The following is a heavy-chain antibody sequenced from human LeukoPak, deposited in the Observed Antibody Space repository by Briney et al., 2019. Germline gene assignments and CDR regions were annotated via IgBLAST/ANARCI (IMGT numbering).Heavy chain of an antibody. J-gene: IGHJ4*02. V-gene: IGHV3-21*01. CDR2: ISSSSSYI. CDR3: ARVGYSSSSCFDY. D-gene: IGHD6-13*01. CDR1: GFTFSNYN. Sequence: GGSLGLSCAASGFTFSNYNMNWVRQAPGKGLEWVSSISSSSSYIYYADSVKGRFTISRDNAKNSLYLQMNSLRAEDTAVYYCARVGYSSSSCFDYWGQGTLVTVSS.